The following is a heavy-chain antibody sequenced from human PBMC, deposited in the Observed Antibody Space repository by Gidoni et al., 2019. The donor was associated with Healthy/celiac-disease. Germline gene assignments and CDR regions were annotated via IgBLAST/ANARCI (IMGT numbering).Heavy chain of an antibody. D-gene: IGHD3-10*01. CDR1: GGTFSSYA. J-gene: IGHJ6*02. CDR3: ARTSGPQNYYYYGMDV. CDR2: IIPIFGTA. Sequence: QVQLVQSGAEVKKPGSSVKVSCTASGGTFSSYAISWVRQAPGQGLEWRGGIIPIFGTANYAQKFQGRVTITADESTSTAYMELSSLRSEDTAVYYCARTSGPQNYYYYGMDVWGQGTTVTVSS. V-gene: IGHV1-69*01.